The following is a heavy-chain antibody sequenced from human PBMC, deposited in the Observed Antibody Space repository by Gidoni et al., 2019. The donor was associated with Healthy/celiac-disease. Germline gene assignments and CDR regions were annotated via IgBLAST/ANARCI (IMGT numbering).Heavy chain of an antibody. Sequence: EVQLVESGGGLVKPGGSLRLSCAASGFTFSSYSMNWVRQAPGKGLEWVSSISSSSSYIYYADSVKGRFTISRDNAKNSLYLQMNSLRAEDTAVYYCARWTDELPNSYYYYYMDVWGKGTTVTVSS. CDR2: ISSSSSYI. V-gene: IGHV3-21*01. CDR1: GFTFSSYS. D-gene: IGHD2-15*01. CDR3: ARWTDELPNSYYYYYMDV. J-gene: IGHJ6*03.